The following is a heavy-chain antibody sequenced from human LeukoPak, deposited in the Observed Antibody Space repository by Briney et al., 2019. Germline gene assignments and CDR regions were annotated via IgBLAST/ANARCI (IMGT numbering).Heavy chain of an antibody. CDR1: GDTLTELS. CDR3: ARAASGGWFDP. V-gene: IGHV1-24*01. Sequence: ASVKVSCKVSGDTLTELSMHWVRQAPGKGLEWMGGFDPKEGERVYAQNFQGRFTMTEDTSSGTAYMELNSLRSEDTAVYYCARAASGGWFDPWGQGTLVTVSS. J-gene: IGHJ5*02. CDR2: FDPKEGER. D-gene: IGHD3-10*01.